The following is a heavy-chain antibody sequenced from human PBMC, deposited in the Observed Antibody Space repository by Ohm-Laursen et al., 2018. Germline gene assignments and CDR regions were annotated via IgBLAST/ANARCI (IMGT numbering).Heavy chain of an antibody. V-gene: IGHV3-23*01. J-gene: IGHJ3*02. CDR1: GFTFRSYA. CDR3: ASLGYCSGGSCLWAFDI. CDR2: ISGSGGST. Sequence: SLRLSCSASGFTFRSYAMSWVRQAPGKGLEWVSAISGSGGSTYYADSVKGRFTISRDNSKNTLFLQMSSLRAEDTAVYYCASLGYCSGGSCLWAFDIWGQGTMVTVSS. D-gene: IGHD2-15*01.